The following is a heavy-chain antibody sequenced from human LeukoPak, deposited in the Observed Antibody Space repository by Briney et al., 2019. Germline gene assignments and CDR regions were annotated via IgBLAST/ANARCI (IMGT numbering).Heavy chain of an antibody. Sequence: PSETLSLTRTVSGGSISSSSYYWGWIRQPPGKGLEWIGSIYYSGSTYYNPSLKSRVTISVDTSKNQFSLKLSSVTAADTTVYYCASHIDYYDSSGYWDWGQGTLVTVSS. D-gene: IGHD3-22*01. CDR2: IYYSGST. J-gene: IGHJ4*02. CDR1: GGSISSSSYY. V-gene: IGHV4-39*01. CDR3: ASHIDYYDSSGYWD.